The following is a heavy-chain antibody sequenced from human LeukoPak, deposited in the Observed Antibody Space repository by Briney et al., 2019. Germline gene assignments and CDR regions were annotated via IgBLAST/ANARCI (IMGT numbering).Heavy chain of an antibody. V-gene: IGHV4-39*01. D-gene: IGHD3-10*01. CDR2: IYYSGST. CDR1: GGSIRNSSFF. CDR3: ARGRSGSYYNPFDY. Sequence: SETLSLTCTVSGGSIRNSSFFWGWVRQSPGKGLEWIASIYYSGSTYYNPSLKSRVTITLDTSKNQFSLKLSSVTAADTAVYYCARGRSGSYYNPFDYWGQGTLVTVSS. J-gene: IGHJ4*02.